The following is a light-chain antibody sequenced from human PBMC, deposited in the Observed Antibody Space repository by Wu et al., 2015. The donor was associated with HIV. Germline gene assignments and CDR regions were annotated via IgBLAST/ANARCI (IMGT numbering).Light chain of an antibody. Sequence: DIQMTQSPSSLSASVGDRVTITCRASQGINTWLAWYQQKPGQAPKLLLYGASSFQSGVPSRFSGSGSGTEFTLTINGLQPEDFATYYCHQANSFPLTFGGGTKVDI. V-gene: IGKV1-12*01. J-gene: IGKJ4*01. CDR1: QGINTW. CDR3: HQANSFPLT. CDR2: GAS.